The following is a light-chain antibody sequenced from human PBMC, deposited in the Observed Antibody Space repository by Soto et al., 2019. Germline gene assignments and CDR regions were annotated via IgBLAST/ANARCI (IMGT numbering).Light chain of an antibody. Sequence: HSVLTQPPSVSGSPGQSVTISCTGSSSDVGSNNRVSWYQQPPGTAPKFIIYEVSNRPSGVPDRFSGSKSGNTASLTISGLRAEYEADDYCSSYISFSSAVLFGGGTKLTVL. CDR3: SSYISFSSAVL. CDR1: SSDVGSNNR. CDR2: EVS. V-gene: IGLV2-18*02. J-gene: IGLJ2*01.